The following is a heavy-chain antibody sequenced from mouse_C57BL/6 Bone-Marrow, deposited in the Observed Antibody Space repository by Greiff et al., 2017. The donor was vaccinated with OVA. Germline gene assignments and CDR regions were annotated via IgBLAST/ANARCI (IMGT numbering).Heavy chain of an antibody. CDR2: IDPENGDT. Sequence: VQLKESGAELVRPGASVKLSCTASGFNIKDDYMHWVKQRPEQGLEWIGWIDPENGDTEYASKFQGKATITADTSSNTAYLQLSSLTSEDTDVYYCTTGGNYLFAYWGQGTLVTVSA. J-gene: IGHJ3*01. V-gene: IGHV14-4*01. CDR1: GFNIKDDY. D-gene: IGHD2-1*01. CDR3: TTGGNYLFAY.